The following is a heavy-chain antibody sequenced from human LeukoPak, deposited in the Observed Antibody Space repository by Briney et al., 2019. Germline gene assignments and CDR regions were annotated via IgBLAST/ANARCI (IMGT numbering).Heavy chain of an antibody. J-gene: IGHJ6*02. CDR2: ISWNSGSI. CDR1: GFTFDDYA. D-gene: IGHD3-10*01. CDR3: AKDGNYGSGSTYYYGMDV. V-gene: IGHV3-9*01. Sequence: GGSLRLSCAASGFTFDDYAMHWVRQAPGKGLEWVSGISWNSGSIGYADSVKGRFTISRDNAKNSLYLQMNSLRAEDTALYYCAKDGNYGSGSTYYYGMDVWGQGTTVTVSS.